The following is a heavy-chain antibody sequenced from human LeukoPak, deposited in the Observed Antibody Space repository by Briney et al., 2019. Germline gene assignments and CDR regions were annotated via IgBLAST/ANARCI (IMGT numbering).Heavy chain of an antibody. J-gene: IGHJ4*02. D-gene: IGHD3-22*01. V-gene: IGHV4-34*01. CDR3: ARGPDSSGYYYFDY. CDR2: IYHSGST. CDR1: GGSFSGYY. Sequence: PSETLSLTCAVYGGSFSGYYWSWIRQPPGKGLEWIGYIYHSGSTYYNPSLKSRVIISVDTSKNQFSLKLSSVTAADTAVYYCARGPDSSGYYYFDYWGQGTLVTVAS.